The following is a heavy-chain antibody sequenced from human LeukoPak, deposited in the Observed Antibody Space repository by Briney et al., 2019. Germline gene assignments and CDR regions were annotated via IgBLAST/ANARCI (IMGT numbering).Heavy chain of an antibody. J-gene: IGHJ4*02. CDR1: GFTFSSYA. CDR3: AKVPSGWQLYYSDY. Sequence: GGSLRLSCAASGFTFSSYAMSWVRQAPGKGLEWVSAISGSGGNTYYADSVKGRFTISRDNSKNTLYLQMNSLRAEDTAVYYCAKVPSGWQLYYSDYWGQGTLVTVSS. CDR2: ISGSGGNT. D-gene: IGHD6-19*01. V-gene: IGHV3-23*01.